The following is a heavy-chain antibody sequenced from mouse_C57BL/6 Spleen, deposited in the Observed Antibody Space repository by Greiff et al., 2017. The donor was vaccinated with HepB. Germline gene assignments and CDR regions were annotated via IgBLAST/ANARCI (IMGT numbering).Heavy chain of an antibody. V-gene: IGHV1-82*01. J-gene: IGHJ2*01. Sequence: QVQLKESGPELVKPGASVKISCKASGYAFSSSWMNWVKQRPGKGLEWIGRIYPGDGDTNYNGKFKGKATLTADKSSSTAYMQLSSLTSEDSAVYFCARSYGRDYFDYWGQVTTLTVSS. CDR3: ARSYGRDYFDY. CDR2: IYPGDGDT. D-gene: IGHD1-1*01. CDR1: GYAFSSSW.